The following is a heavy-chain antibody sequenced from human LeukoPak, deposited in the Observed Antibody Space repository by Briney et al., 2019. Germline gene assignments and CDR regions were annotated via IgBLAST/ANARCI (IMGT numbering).Heavy chain of an antibody. CDR1: GGSFSGYY. J-gene: IGHJ6*03. CDR2: INHSGST. CDR3: ARQHDFWSGYYYYYMDV. V-gene: IGHV4-34*01. Sequence: PSETLSLTCAVYGGSFSGYYWSWIRQPPGKGLEWIGEINHSGSTNYNPSLKGRVTISVDTSKNQFSLKLSSVTAADTAVYYCARQHDFWSGYYYYYMDVWGKGTTVTVSS. D-gene: IGHD3-3*01.